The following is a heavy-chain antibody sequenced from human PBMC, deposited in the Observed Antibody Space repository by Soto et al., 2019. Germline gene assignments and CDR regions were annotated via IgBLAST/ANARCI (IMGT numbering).Heavy chain of an antibody. D-gene: IGHD6-19*01. Sequence: PSEILALTCTVSGGSVSSGSYYWSWIRQPPGKGLEWIGYIYYSGSTNYNPSLKSRVTISVDTSKNQFSLKLSSVTAADTAVYYCASASSGWDLSDYWGQGTLVTVSS. J-gene: IGHJ4*02. CDR3: ASASSGWDLSDY. V-gene: IGHV4-61*01. CDR2: IYYSGST. CDR1: GGSVSSGSYY.